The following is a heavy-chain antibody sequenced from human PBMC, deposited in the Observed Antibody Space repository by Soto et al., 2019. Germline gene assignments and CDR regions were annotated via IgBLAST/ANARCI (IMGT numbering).Heavy chain of an antibody. CDR1: GGSFSGYY. J-gene: IGHJ4*02. Sequence: SETLSLTCAVYGGSFSGYYWSWIRQPPGKGLEWIGEINHSGSTNYNPSLKSRVTISVDTSNNQFSLKLSSVTAADTAVYYCARDPTVAGSSAAYFDYWGQGTLVTVSS. V-gene: IGHV4-34*01. CDR3: ARDPTVAGSSAAYFDY. D-gene: IGHD6-6*01. CDR2: INHSGST.